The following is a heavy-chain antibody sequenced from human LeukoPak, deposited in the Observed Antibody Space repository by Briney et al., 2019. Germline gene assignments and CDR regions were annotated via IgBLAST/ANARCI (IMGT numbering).Heavy chain of an antibody. CDR1: GLNFINAW. D-gene: IGHD3-3*01. CDR2: ISSSSSYI. CDR3: AAWSAGPGSLRFDP. Sequence: GGSLRLSCATSGLNFINAWMNWVRQAPGKGLEWVSSISSSSSYIYYADSVKGRFTISRDNAKNSLYLQMNSLRAEDTAVYYCAAWSAGPGSLRFDPWGQGTLVTVSS. V-gene: IGHV3-21*01. J-gene: IGHJ5*02.